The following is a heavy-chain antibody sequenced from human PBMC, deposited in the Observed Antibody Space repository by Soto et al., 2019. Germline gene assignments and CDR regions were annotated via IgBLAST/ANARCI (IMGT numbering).Heavy chain of an antibody. CDR3: ARDTPYTYCSSTSCLNNGMDV. CDR1: GGSISGYY. V-gene: IGHV4-59*01. D-gene: IGHD2-2*01. J-gene: IGHJ6*02. Sequence: PSETLSLTCTVSGGSISGYYGSWIRQPPGKGLEWIGYIYYSGSTNYNPSLKSRVTISVDTSKNQFSLKLSSVTAADTAVYYCARDTPYTYCSSTSCLNNGMDVWGQGTTVTVSS. CDR2: IYYSGST.